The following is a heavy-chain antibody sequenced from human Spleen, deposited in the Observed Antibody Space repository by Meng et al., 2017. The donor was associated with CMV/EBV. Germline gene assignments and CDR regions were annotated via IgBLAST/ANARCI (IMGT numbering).Heavy chain of an antibody. CDR2: IDGRGTP. CDR3: ARGSRTVVPITVYFAMDV. J-gene: IGHJ6*02. D-gene: IGHD5-24*01. V-gene: IGHV4-34*01. CDR1: GASFSGYY. Sequence: SETLSLTCAVSGASFSGYYWSWIRQTPGKGLEWIGEIDGRGTPRYSPSLTSRVSISIDTSKNQFSLRLTSVSAADTAVYYCARGSRTVVPITVYFAMDVWGQRTTVTVSS.